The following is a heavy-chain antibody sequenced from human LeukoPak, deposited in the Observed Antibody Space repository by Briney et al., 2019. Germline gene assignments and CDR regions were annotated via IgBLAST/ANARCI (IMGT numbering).Heavy chain of an antibody. CDR1: GFTFTSYA. CDR3: AKVRAIVVVVAATGHFDY. Sequence: GGSLRLSCVASGFTFTSYAMSWVRQAPGKGLEWVSAISGSGGSTYYADSVKGRFTISRDNSKNTLYLQMNSLRAEDTAVYYCAKVRAIVVVVAATGHFDYWGQGTLVTVSS. CDR2: ISGSGGST. V-gene: IGHV3-23*01. D-gene: IGHD2-15*01. J-gene: IGHJ4*02.